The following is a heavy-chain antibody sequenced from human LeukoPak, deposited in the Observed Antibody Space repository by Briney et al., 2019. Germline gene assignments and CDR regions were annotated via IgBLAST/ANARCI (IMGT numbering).Heavy chain of an antibody. CDR2: ISYDGSNK. Sequence: GRSLRLSCAASGFTFSSYAMHWVRQAPGKGLEWVAVISYDGSNKYYADSVKGRFTISRDNSKNTLYLQMNSLRAEDTAVYYCARGPGGPLVYGSSGYYINWGQGTLVTVSS. J-gene: IGHJ4*02. CDR1: GFTFSSYA. V-gene: IGHV3-30-3*01. CDR3: ARGPGGPLVYGSSGYYIN. D-gene: IGHD3-22*01.